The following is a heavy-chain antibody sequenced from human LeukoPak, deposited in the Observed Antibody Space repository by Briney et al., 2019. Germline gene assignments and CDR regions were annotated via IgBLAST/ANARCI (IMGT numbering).Heavy chain of an antibody. CDR1: GASISTRRSY. CDR3: ARVRGRDGYFDY. D-gene: IGHD2-8*01. J-gene: IGHJ4*02. CDR2: VSYTGDA. Sequence: SETLSLTCTVSGASISTRRSYGAWVRQPPGKELEWIASVSYTGDAYYNPSLKSRVTISVETSKNQFSLKVRSVTASDTAVYFCARVRGRDGYFDYWGQGALVTVSS. V-gene: IGHV4-39*07.